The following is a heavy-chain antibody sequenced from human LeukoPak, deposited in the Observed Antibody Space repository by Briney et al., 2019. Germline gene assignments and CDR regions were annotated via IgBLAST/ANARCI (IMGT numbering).Heavy chain of an antibody. J-gene: IGHJ4*02. CDR2: ISSSSKYI. CDR3: TRVFVGDEYSSSGY. Sequence: PGGSLRLSCAASGFTFNTYSMNWVRQAPGKGLEWVSSISSSSKYIYYADSVKGRFTISRDNAKNTLYLQMNSLKVEDTAVYYCTRVFVGDEYSSSGYWGQGTLVTVSS. CDR1: GFTFNTYS. D-gene: IGHD6-13*01. V-gene: IGHV3-21*01.